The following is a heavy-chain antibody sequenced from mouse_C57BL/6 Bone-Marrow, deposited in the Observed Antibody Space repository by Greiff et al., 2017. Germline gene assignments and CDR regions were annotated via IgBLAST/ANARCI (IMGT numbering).Heavy chain of an antibody. CDR2: IYPGGGYT. V-gene: IGHV1-63*01. CDR1: GYTFTNYW. CDR3: AVEPHYYGSVYYFDY. J-gene: IGHJ2*01. D-gene: IGHD1-1*01. Sequence: VKLVESGAELVRPGTSVKMSCKASGYTFTNYWIGWAKQRPGHGLEWIGDIYPGGGYTNYNEKFKGKATLTADKSSSTSYMQFSILTSEDSAIYYCAVEPHYYGSVYYFDYWGQGTTLTVSS.